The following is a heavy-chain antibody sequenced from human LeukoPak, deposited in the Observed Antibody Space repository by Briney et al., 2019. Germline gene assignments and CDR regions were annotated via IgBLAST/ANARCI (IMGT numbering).Heavy chain of an antibody. Sequence: GGSLRLSCAASGSTFDDYGMSWVRQAPGKGLEWVSGINWNGGRAGHADSVKGRFTISRDNAKNSLFLQMNSLRAEDTALYYCVRDRGGTYMYFQHWGQGTLVTVSS. CDR1: GSTFDDYG. D-gene: IGHD1-26*01. CDR2: INWNGGRA. V-gene: IGHV3-20*04. J-gene: IGHJ1*01. CDR3: VRDRGGTYMYFQH.